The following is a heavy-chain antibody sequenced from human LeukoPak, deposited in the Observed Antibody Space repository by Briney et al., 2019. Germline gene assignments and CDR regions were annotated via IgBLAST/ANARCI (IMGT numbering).Heavy chain of an antibody. CDR1: NGSVRSYY. J-gene: IGHJ4*02. Sequence: PSETLSLTCTVSNGSVRSYYWSWVRQSPGKGLEWIGYIYYSGSTNYNPSLKSRVTISIHTSRNQFSLMLSSVTAADTAVYYCAREDPYGDYSFDYWGQGTLVTVSS. CDR3: AREDPYGDYSFDY. D-gene: IGHD4-17*01. CDR2: IYYSGST. V-gene: IGHV4-59*02.